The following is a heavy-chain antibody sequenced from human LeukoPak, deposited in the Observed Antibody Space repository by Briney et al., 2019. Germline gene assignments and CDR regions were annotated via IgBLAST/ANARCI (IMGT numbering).Heavy chain of an antibody. CDR2: IIPILGIA. V-gene: IGHV1-69*04. CDR3: ARDLEGSGSYYLNWFDP. Sequence: SVKVSCKASGGTFSSYAISWVRQAPGQGLEWMGRIIPILGIANYAQKFHGRVTITADKSTSTAYMELSSLRSEDTAVYYCARDLEGSGSYYLNWFDPWGQGTLVAVSS. J-gene: IGHJ5*02. CDR1: GGTFSSYA. D-gene: IGHD3-10*01.